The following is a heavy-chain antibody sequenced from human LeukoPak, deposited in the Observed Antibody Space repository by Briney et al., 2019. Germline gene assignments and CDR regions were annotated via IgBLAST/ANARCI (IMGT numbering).Heavy chain of an antibody. CDR1: GFTFSSYA. V-gene: IGHV3-23*01. CDR2: ISGRGVTT. J-gene: IGHJ4*02. D-gene: IGHD3-10*02. Sequence: GASLRLSCAASGFTFSSYAMGWVRQAPGKGLEWVSTISGRGVTTYYADSVKGRFAISSDSSKNTVYLQMNSLRAEDTAVYFCAKDGDSENVRGYMGDWGQGTLVTVSS. CDR3: AKDGDSENVRGYMGD.